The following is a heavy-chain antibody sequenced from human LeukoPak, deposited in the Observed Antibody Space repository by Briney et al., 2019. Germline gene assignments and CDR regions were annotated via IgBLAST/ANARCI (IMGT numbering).Heavy chain of an antibody. D-gene: IGHD2/OR15-2a*01. CDR2: IYYSGST. Sequence: SETLSLTCTVSGGSIRSYYWNWIRQPPGKGLEWIGYIYYSGSTNYNPSLKSRVTISVDTSKNQFSLKLSSVTAADTAVYYCARSPSSVAFLWGQGTLVTVSS. V-gene: IGHV4-59*01. CDR1: GGSIRSYY. J-gene: IGHJ4*02. CDR3: ARSPSSVAFL.